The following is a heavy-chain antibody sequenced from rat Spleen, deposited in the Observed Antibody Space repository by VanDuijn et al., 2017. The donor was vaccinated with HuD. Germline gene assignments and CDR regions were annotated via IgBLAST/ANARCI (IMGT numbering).Heavy chain of an antibody. D-gene: IGHD1-12*02. V-gene: IGHV2S30*01. CDR2: MRYDGDT. CDR1: GFSLTGNN. CDR3: TTDGSYYLWDY. J-gene: IGHJ2*01. Sequence: QVQLKESGPGLVQPSQTLSLTCTVSGFSLTGNNVHWVRQPPGKGLEWMGRMRYDGDTYYNSALKSRLSISRDTSKSQVFLKMNSLQTEDTAIYFCTTDGSYYLWDYWGQGVMVTVSS.